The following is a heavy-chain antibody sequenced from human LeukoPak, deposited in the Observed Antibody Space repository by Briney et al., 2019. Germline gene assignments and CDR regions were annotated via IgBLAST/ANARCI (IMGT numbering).Heavy chain of an antibody. Sequence: GESLKISCKGSGYSFTNYWIGWVRQMPGKGLEWMGIIYPSDSDTTYSPSFQGQVTISADKSISTAYLQWSSLKASDTAMYYCARRELGILYYFDYWAREPWSPSPQ. CDR1: GYSFTNYW. CDR2: IYPSDSDT. CDR3: ARRELGILYYFDY. J-gene: IGHJ4*02. V-gene: IGHV5-51*01. D-gene: IGHD7-27*01.